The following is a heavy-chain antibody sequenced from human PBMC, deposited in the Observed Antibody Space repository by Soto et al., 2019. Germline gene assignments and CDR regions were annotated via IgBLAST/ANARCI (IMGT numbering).Heavy chain of an antibody. CDR2: ISWDGGST. Sequence: DVQLVESGGVVVQPGGSLRLSCAASGFTFDDYTMHWVRQAPGKGLEWVSLISWDGGSTYYADAVKGRFTISRDNNKNSLYLQMNSLRTEDTALYYCAKTLYSSSGYYFDYWGQGTLVTVSS. CDR3: AKTLYSSSGYYFDY. CDR1: GFTFDDYT. J-gene: IGHJ4*02. V-gene: IGHV3-43*01. D-gene: IGHD6-13*01.